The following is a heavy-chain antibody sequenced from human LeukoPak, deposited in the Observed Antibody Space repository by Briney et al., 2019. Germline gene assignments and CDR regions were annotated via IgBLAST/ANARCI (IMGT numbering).Heavy chain of an antibody. D-gene: IGHD3-3*01. CDR3: VYDFWSGYYMDY. J-gene: IGHJ4*02. CDR1: GFTFSSYA. V-gene: IGHV3-23*01. Sequence: GGSLRLSCAASGFTFSSYAMSWVRQAPGKGLEWVSAISGSGGSTYYADSVKGRFTISRDNSKNTLYLQMNSLRAEVTAVYYCVYDFWSGYYMDYWGQGTLVTVSS. CDR2: ISGSGGST.